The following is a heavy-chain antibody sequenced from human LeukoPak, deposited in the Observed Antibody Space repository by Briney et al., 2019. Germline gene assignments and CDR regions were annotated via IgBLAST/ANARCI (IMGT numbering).Heavy chain of an antibody. CDR1: GGSFSGYY. Sequence: PSETLSLTCAVYGGSFSGYYWSWIRQPPGKGLEWSGEINHSGSTNYNPSLKSRVTISVDPSKNQFSLKLSSVTAADTAVYYCARGRVIVLMVYAISKDNWFDHWGQGTLVTVSS. J-gene: IGHJ5*02. CDR3: ARGRVIVLMVYAISKDNWFDH. V-gene: IGHV4-34*01. CDR2: INHSGST. D-gene: IGHD2-8*01.